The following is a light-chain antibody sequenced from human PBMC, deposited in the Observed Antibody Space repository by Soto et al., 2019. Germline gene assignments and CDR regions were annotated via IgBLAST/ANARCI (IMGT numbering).Light chain of an antibody. CDR2: DAA. J-gene: IGKJ4*01. CDR3: QQRYGWPLT. Sequence: IVLTQSPGTLSLSPGETATLSCRASQSIRGFLAWYQQKTGQAPRLLIYDAANRATGIPARFSGSGSGTDFTLTISSLQPDDFAVYYCQQRYGWPLTFGGGTKVEI. CDR1: QSIRGF. V-gene: IGKV3-11*01.